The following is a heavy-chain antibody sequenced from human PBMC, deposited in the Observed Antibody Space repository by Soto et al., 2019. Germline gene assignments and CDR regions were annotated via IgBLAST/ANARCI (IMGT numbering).Heavy chain of an antibody. CDR3: ATTTILLRADPDRVVTYHYYGLDV. CDR1: VFTFSNFW. Sequence: PVGSLRLSCAASVFTFSNFWMSWVRHSPGKWLEWVANIKQDGSEKKYVDSVKGRFTISRDNAKNSLFLQMYSLRAEDTAVYYCATTTILLRADPDRVVTYHYYGLDVWCQGATGTVAS. J-gene: IGHJ6*02. V-gene: IGHV3-7*03. D-gene: IGHD3-3*01. CDR2: IKQDGSEK.